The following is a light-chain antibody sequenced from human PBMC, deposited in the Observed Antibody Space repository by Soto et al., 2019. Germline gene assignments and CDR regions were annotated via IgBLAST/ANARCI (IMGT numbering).Light chain of an antibody. V-gene: IGKV1-5*01. CDR3: QQYTSYWT. CDR2: DAS. Sequence: DIQLTQSPSTLSASLGDRVTITCRVSQTISRWLAWYQQKPGKAPKLLIYDASSLESGVPSRFSASGSGTEFTLTISSLQSDGFATYYCQQYTSYWTFGQGTEGEIK. J-gene: IGKJ1*01. CDR1: QTISRW.